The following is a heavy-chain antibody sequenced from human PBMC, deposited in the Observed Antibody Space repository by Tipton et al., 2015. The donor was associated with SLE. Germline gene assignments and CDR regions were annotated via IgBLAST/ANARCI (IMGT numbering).Heavy chain of an antibody. V-gene: IGHV3-9*01. D-gene: IGHD3-10*01. J-gene: IGHJ3*02. CDR2: ISWHSGNI. Sequence: SLRLSCAASGFTFDDYAMHWVRQAPGKGLEWVSGISWHSGNIGYADSVKGRFTISRDNAKNSLYLQMDSLRPEDTAMYYCAKDIYGSGPRNAFDIWGQGTMVTVSS. CDR1: GFTFDDYA. CDR3: AKDIYGSGPRNAFDI.